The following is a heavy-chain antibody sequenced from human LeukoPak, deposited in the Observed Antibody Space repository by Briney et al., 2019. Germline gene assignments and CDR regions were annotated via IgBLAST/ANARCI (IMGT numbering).Heavy chain of an antibody. J-gene: IGHJ3*02. CDR3: ARVGWGASDI. Sequence: GGSLRLSCVASGFTLRSYPMHWVRQAPGVGLEWVAAISYDGGDKYYADSVRGRFTISRDNSKNTLYLQMNSLRAEDTAVYYCARVGWGASDIWGQGTMVSVSS. V-gene: IGHV3-30*14. D-gene: IGHD1-26*01. CDR1: GFTLRSYP. CDR2: ISYDGGDK.